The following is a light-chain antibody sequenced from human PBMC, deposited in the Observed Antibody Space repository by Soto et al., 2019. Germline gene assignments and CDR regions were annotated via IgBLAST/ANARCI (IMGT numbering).Light chain of an antibody. J-gene: IGKJ5*01. CDR3: QQYYSYPIT. Sequence: AIQMTQSPSSLSASVGDRVSITCRASQAIRDDLGWYQKKPGKAPKLLIFAASRLERGVPSRFSGSGSGTDFTLTISCLQSEDFATYYCQQYYSYPITFGQGTRLEIK. CDR1: QAIRDD. CDR2: AAS. V-gene: IGKV1-6*01.